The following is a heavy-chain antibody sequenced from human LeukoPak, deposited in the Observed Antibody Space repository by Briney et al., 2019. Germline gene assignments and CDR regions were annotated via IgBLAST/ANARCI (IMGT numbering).Heavy chain of an antibody. J-gene: IGHJ3*02. D-gene: IGHD2-15*01. CDR3: ARSDIVVVVAASPSAFDI. Sequence: GASVKVSCKASGGTFSSYAISWVRQAPGQGLEWMGGIIPIFGTANYAQKFQGRVTITADESTSTAYMELSSLRSEDTAVYYCARSDIVVVVAASPSAFDIWGQGTMVTVSS. CDR2: IIPIFGTA. CDR1: GGTFSSYA. V-gene: IGHV1-69*13.